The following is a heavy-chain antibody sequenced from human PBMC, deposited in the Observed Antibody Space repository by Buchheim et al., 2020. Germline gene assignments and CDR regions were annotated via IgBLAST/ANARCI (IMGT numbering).Heavy chain of an antibody. CDR1: GFTFSSYG. CDR2: ICCDGSSK. J-gene: IGHJ6*02. Sequence: QVQLLESGGGVVQPGRSLRLSCAASGFTFSSYGMHWVRQAPGKGLEWVSVICCDGSSKYYADSVKGRFTISRDNSKNTLYLQMNSLRAEDTAVYYCAREYSPYGMDFWGQGTT. V-gene: IGHV3-33*01. CDR3: AREYSPYGMDF. D-gene: IGHD2-15*01.